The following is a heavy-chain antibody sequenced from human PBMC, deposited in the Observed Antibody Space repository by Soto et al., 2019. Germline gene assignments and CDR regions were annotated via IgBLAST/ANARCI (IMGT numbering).Heavy chain of an antibody. D-gene: IGHD3-3*01. CDR2: INNDGKIT. CDR1: GFTFSRYW. CDR3: AREVLYYALDD. Sequence: EVQLVESGGGLVQPGGSLRLSCAASGFTFSRYWMHWVRLTPGKGLVWVSRINNDGKITIYADSVKGRFTISRDNAKNPLYLQMNSRGAEDTAVYYCAREVLYYALDDWGQGNLVTASS. J-gene: IGHJ4*02. V-gene: IGHV3-74*01.